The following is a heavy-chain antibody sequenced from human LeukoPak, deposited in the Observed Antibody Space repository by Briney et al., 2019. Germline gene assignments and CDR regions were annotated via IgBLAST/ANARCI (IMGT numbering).Heavy chain of an antibody. Sequence: PGGSLRLSCAASGFTFSSYSMNWVRQAPGKGLEWVSSISSSSSYIYYAVSVKGRFTISRDNAKNSLYLQMNSLRAEDTAVYYCARDYCSGGSCYSFVWYFDLWGRGTLVTVSS. CDR3: ARDYCSGGSCYSFVWYFDL. J-gene: IGHJ2*01. CDR1: GFTFSSYS. V-gene: IGHV3-21*01. CDR2: ISSSSSYI. D-gene: IGHD2-15*01.